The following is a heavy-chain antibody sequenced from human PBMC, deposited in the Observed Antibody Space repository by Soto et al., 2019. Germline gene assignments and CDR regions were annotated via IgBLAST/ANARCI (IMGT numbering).Heavy chain of an antibody. CDR1: GYTFTSYA. J-gene: IGHJ6*03. CDR3: ARRSALTRNCSSTSCKYYYYYMDV. D-gene: IGHD2-2*01. CDR2: INAGNGNT. V-gene: IGHV1-3*01. Sequence: QVQLVQSGAEVKKPGASVKVSCKASGYTFTSYAMHWVRQAPGQRLEWMGWINAGNGNTKYSQKFQGRVTITRDTSASTAYMELSSLRSEDTAVYYCARRSALTRNCSSTSCKYYYYYMDVWGKRDHGHRLL.